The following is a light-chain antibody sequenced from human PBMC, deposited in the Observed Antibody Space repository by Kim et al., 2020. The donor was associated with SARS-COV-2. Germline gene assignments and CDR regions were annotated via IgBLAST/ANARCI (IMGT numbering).Light chain of an antibody. J-gene: IGLJ1*01. CDR2: GVS. CDR1: SSDVGSYVY. CDR3: SSHTSDGTLV. V-gene: IGLV2-14*03. Sequence: GQSITISCTGTSSDVGSYVYVSWYQQHPGKAPKLLIYGVSKRPSGISDRFSGSKSANTASLTISGLQAEDESDYYCSSHTSDGTLVFGTGTKVTVL.